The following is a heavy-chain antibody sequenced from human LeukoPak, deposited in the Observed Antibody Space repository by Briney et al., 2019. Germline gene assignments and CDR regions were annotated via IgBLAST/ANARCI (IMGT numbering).Heavy chain of an antibody. D-gene: IGHD1-7*01. Sequence: SETLSLTCTVSGDSISIGDDYWNWIRQPPGKGLEWIGYIYYSGNTYYNPSLKSRVTISVDTSKNQFSLKLTSVTAADTAVYYCARITGTTFFWFGPWGQGTLVTVSS. CDR3: ARITGTTFFWFGP. V-gene: IGHV4-30-4*08. J-gene: IGHJ5*02. CDR2: IYYSGNT. CDR1: GDSISIGDDY.